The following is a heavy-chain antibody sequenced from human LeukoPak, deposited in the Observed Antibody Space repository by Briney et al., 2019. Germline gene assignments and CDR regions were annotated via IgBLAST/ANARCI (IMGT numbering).Heavy chain of an antibody. D-gene: IGHD2-2*01. CDR2: IKQDGSEK. Sequence: GGSLRLSCTVGGFTFSSHWMTWVRQAPGKGLEWVANIKQDGSEKYYVDSVKGRFTISRDNAKKSLYLQMNSLRAEDTAVYYCARVSRSQLLDAYYYGMDVWGQGTTVTVSS. CDR1: GFTFSSHW. V-gene: IGHV3-7*03. CDR3: ARVSRSQLLDAYYYGMDV. J-gene: IGHJ6*02.